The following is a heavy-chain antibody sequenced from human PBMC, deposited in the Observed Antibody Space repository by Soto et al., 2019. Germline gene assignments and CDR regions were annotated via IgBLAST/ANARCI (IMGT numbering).Heavy chain of an antibody. CDR2: INWNSGTV. CDR1: GFTFDDYA. Sequence: EVQLVESGGGLLQPGRSLRLSCAASGFTFDDYAMHWVRQAPGKGLEWVSSINWNSGTVRYVDSVKGPFTISRDNAKNSLYLQMNNLTTEDTAFYNCAKESCNGDSSEPRFEKWGQGTLVTVSS. V-gene: IGHV3-9*01. D-gene: IGHD2-8*01. CDR3: AKESCNGDSSEPRFEK. J-gene: IGHJ4*02.